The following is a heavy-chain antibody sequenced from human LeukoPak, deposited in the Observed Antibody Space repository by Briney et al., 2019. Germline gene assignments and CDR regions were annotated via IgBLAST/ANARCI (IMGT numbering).Heavy chain of an antibody. J-gene: IGHJ3*02. CDR1: GGSISNDY. D-gene: IGHD3-22*01. V-gene: IGHV4-59*01. CDR2: IYYSGST. Sequence: SETLSLTCTVSGGSISNDYWSWIRQPPGKGLEWIGYIYYSGSTNYNPSLKSRVTISVDTSKNQFSLKLSSVTAADTAVYYCARAGYYDSSGYYPNDGFDIWGQGTMVTVSS. CDR3: ARAGYYDSSGYYPNDGFDI.